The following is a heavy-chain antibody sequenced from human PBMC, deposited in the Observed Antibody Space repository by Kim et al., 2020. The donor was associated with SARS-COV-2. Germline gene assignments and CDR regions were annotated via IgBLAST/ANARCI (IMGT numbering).Heavy chain of an antibody. J-gene: IGHJ3*02. CDR3: ARATRSGYSDAFDI. Sequence: GGSLRLSCAASGFTFSSYAMHWVRQAPGKGLEWVAVISYDGSNKYYVDSVKGRFTISRDNSKNTLYLQMNSLRAEDTAVYYCARATRSGYSDAFDIWGQGTMVTVSS. CDR2: ISYDGSNK. D-gene: IGHD3-3*01. CDR1: GFTFSSYA. V-gene: IGHV3-30*04.